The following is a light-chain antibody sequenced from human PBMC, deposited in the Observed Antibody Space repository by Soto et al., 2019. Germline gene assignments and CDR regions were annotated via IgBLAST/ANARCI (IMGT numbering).Light chain of an antibody. V-gene: IGKV3-15*01. CDR3: QQYGDWPLT. J-gene: IGKJ4*01. Sequence: EIVVTQSPATLPVSPGERATLSCRASQSVGNNFAWYQQKPGQAPRLLIFATSTRATGVPARFSGSGSGTEFTLTISSPQSEDFAVYYCQQYGDWPLTFGGGAKVEIE. CDR2: ATS. CDR1: QSVGNN.